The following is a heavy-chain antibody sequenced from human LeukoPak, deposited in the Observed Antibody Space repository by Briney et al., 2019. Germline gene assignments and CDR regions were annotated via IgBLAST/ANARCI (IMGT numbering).Heavy chain of an antibody. D-gene: IGHD6-13*01. J-gene: IGHJ5*02. V-gene: IGHV1-18*01. Sequence: GASVKVSCKASGYTFTSYGISWVRQAPGQGLEWMGWISAYNGNTNYAQKLQGRVTMTTDTSTSTVYMELSSLRSEDTAVYYCARSQAAAGNNWFDPWGQGTLVTVSS. CDR1: GYTFTSYG. CDR2: ISAYNGNT. CDR3: ARSQAAAGNNWFDP.